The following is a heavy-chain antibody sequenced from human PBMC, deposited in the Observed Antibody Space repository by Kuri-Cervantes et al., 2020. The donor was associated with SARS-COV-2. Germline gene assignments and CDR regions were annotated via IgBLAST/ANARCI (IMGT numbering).Heavy chain of an antibody. CDR3: ARGGVVPVSFDY. D-gene: IGHD2-21*01. Sequence: GSLRLSCTVSGGSISSSSYYWGWIRQPPGKGLEWIGSIYYSGSTYYNPSLKSRVTISVDTSKNQFSLKLSSVTAADTAVYYCARGGVVPVSFDYWSQGTLVTVSS. CDR2: IYYSGST. J-gene: IGHJ4*02. CDR1: GGSISSSSYY. V-gene: IGHV4-39*07.